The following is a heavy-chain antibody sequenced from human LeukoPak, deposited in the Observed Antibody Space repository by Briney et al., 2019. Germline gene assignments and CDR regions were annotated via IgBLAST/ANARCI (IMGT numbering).Heavy chain of an antibody. V-gene: IGHV4-61*02. Sequence: SETLSLTCTVSGGSISSGSYYWSWIRQPAGKGLEWIGRIYTSGSTNYNPSLKSRVTISVDASKNQFSLKLSSVTAADTAVYYCARAIAHDYISYNWFDPWGQGTLVTVSS. CDR1: GGSISSGSYY. D-gene: IGHD4-11*01. J-gene: IGHJ5*02. CDR2: IYTSGST. CDR3: ARAIAHDYISYNWFDP.